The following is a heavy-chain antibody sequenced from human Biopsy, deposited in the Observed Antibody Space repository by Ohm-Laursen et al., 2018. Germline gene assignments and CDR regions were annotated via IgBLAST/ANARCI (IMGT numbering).Heavy chain of an antibody. CDR2: ISWNSGSI. CDR3: VKATASYDSRGYYYDY. D-gene: IGHD3-22*01. Sequence: SLRLSCAASGFKFDDYGMNWVRQVPGKGLEWVSRISWNSGSIGYVDSVKGRLTISRDNAKKSLYLQMNSLRAEDTALYYCVKATASYDSRGYYYDYWGQGTLVPVSS. V-gene: IGHV3-9*01. J-gene: IGHJ4*02. CDR1: GFKFDDYG.